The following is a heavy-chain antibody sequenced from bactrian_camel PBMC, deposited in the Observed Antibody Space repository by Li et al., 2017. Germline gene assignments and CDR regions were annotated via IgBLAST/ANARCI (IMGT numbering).Heavy chain of an antibody. Sequence: HVQLVEFGGGSVQAGGTLGLSCSVSGDTYSSTTVAWFRQPPGKEREGVAAIYNGGVYTYYADSVKGRFTISQDNAKNTLYLQLNSLKTEDTAIYYCAKAENLKLGGTWYVADFGYWDQGTQVTVS. CDR2: IYNGGVYT. D-gene: IGHD6*01. CDR1: GDTYSSTT. J-gene: IGHJ6*01. CDR3: AKAENLKLGGTWYVADFGY. V-gene: IGHV3S1*01.